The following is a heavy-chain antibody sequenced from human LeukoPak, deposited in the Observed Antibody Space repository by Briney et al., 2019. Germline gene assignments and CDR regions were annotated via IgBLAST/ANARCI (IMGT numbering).Heavy chain of an antibody. CDR1: GFNFSSYA. Sequence: GGSLRLSCAASGFNFSSYAMHWVRQAPGKGLDWVAVISDGGDDKFYTDSVKGRFSISRDNSKNTLYLQMNSLRLEDTAVYYCARDPGSSGPDYHYYMDVWGKGTTVTVSS. J-gene: IGHJ6*03. D-gene: IGHD6-6*01. CDR3: ARDPGSSGPDYHYYMDV. V-gene: IGHV3-30*10. CDR2: ISDGGDDK.